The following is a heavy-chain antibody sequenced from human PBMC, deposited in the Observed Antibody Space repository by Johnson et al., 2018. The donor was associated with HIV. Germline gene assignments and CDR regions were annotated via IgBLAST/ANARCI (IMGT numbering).Heavy chain of an antibody. D-gene: IGHD4-17*01. V-gene: IGHV3-66*02. Sequence: VQLVESGGGLVKPGGSLRLSCAASGFTFSSYAMSWVRQAPGKGLEWVSVIYSGGNTYYADSVKGRFTISRDNSKNTLYLQMNSLRAEDTAVYYCASTDDAFDIWGQGTMVTVSS. J-gene: IGHJ3*02. CDR3: ASTDDAFDI. CDR1: GFTFSSYA. CDR2: IYSGGNT.